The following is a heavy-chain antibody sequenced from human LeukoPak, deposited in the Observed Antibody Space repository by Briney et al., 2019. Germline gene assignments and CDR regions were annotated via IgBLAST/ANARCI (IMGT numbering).Heavy chain of an antibody. V-gene: IGHV3-11*01. CDR3: ARERAGYCSSTSCFYYYYMDV. CDR1: GFTFSDYY. D-gene: IGHD2-2*01. J-gene: IGHJ6*03. CDR2: ISSSGSTI. Sequence: GGSLRLPCAASGFTFSDYYMSWIRQAPGKELEWVSYISSSGSTIYYADSVKGRFTISRNNAKHSLYLQMNSLRAEDTAVYYCARERAGYCSSTSCFYYYYMDVWGKGTTVTIPS.